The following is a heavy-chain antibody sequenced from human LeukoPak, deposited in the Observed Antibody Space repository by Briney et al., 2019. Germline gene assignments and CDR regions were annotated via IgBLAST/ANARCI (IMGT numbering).Heavy chain of an antibody. CDR2: ISAYNGNT. CDR3: AGVEGYSYGPDYGMDV. D-gene: IGHD5-18*01. J-gene: IGHJ6*02. Sequence: GASVKVSCKDSGYTCTSYGISWGRQAPGQGLEGMGWISAYNGNTNYAQKLQGRVTMTTDTSTSTAYMELRSLRSDDTAVYYCAGVEGYSYGPDYGMDVWGQGTTVTV. V-gene: IGHV1-18*01. CDR1: GYTCTSYG.